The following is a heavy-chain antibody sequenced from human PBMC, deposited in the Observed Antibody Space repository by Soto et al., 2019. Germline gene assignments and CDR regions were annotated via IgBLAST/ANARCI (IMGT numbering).Heavy chain of an antibody. D-gene: IGHD1-26*01. CDR1: GFTFSTYN. Sequence: PGGTLRLCCAASGFTFSTYNMNWVRRAPGKGLEWVSSISSSSSYIYYADSVKGRFTISRDNAKNSLYLQMSSLRAEDTAVYYCAYDSGSYSHFDYWGQGTLVTVSS. J-gene: IGHJ4*02. CDR3: AYDSGSYSHFDY. CDR2: ISSSSSYI. V-gene: IGHV3-21*01.